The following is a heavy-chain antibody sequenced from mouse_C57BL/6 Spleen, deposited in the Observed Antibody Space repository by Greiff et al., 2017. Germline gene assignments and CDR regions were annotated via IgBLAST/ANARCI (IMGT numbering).Heavy chain of an antibody. Sequence: DVKLVESGGGLVQPGGSMKLSCVASGFTFSNYWMNWVRQSPEKGLEWVAQIRLKSDNYATHYAESVKGRFTISRDDSKSSVYLQMNNLRAEDTGIDYCTDPYYYGSSYDFAYWGQGTLVTVAA. D-gene: IGHD1-1*01. CDR2: IRLKSDNYAT. CDR3: TDPYYYGSSYDFAY. CDR1: GFTFSNYW. V-gene: IGHV6-3*01. J-gene: IGHJ3*01.